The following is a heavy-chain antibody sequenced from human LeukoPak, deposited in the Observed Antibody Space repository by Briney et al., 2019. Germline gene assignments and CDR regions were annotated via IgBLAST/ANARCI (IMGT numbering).Heavy chain of an antibody. Sequence: ASVKVSCKASGGTFSSYAISWVRQAPGQGLEWMGGFDPEDGETIYAQKFQGRVTMTEDTSTDTAYMELSSLRSEDTAVYYCAPLYCSGGSCYRLSYWGQGTLVTVSS. CDR2: FDPEDGET. J-gene: IGHJ4*02. CDR3: APLYCSGGSCYRLSY. CDR1: GGTFSSYA. V-gene: IGHV1-24*01. D-gene: IGHD2-15*01.